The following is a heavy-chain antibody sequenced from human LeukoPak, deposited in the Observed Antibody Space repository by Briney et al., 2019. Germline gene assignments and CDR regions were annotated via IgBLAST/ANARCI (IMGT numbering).Heavy chain of an antibody. V-gene: IGHV3-23*01. CDR2: ISGSGGST. CDR1: KFTFSNYA. CDR3: AKRSNFWTGYLDY. D-gene: IGHD3/OR15-3a*01. J-gene: IGHJ4*02. Sequence: PGGSLRLSCTASKFTFSNYAMSWVRQAPGKGLELVSVISGSGGSTYYADSVKGRFTISRDNSKDTLFLQMNSLRTEDTAVYYCAKRSNFWTGYLDYWGQGTLVTVSS.